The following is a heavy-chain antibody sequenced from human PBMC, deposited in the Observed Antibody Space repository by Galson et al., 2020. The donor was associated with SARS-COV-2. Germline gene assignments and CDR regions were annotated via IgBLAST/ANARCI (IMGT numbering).Heavy chain of an antibody. CDR1: GFVFSNHD. CDR3: VRDKIILTSDWVPYYKYAMEV. D-gene: IGHD3-9*01. Sequence: GGSLRLSCAASGFVFSNHDMHWVRQAPGKGLEWVAVIHYGGTNKYYADSVKGRFTISRDNSRNTLYLEMNTLRAEDTAVYYCVRDKIILTSDWVPYYKYAMEVWGQGTTVTVSS. J-gene: IGHJ6*02. CDR2: IHYGGTNK. V-gene: IGHV3-33*01.